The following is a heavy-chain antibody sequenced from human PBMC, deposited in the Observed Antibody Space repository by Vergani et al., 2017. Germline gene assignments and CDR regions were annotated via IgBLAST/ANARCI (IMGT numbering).Heavy chain of an antibody. CDR3: ARNLWISDAFDI. V-gene: IGHV4-38-2*01. CDR1: GYSISSGYY. D-gene: IGHD2-2*03. Sequence: QVQLQESGPGLVKPSETLSLTCAVSGYSISSGYYWGWIRQPPGKGLEWIGSSYHSGSTYYNPSLKSRVTISVDTSKNQFSLKLSSVTAADTAVYYCARNLWISDAFDIWGQGTMVTVSS. J-gene: IGHJ3*02. CDR2: SYHSGST.